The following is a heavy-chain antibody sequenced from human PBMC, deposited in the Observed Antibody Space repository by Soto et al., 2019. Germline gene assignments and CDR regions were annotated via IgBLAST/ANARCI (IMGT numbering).Heavy chain of an antibody. CDR2: INPNSGGT. V-gene: IGHV1-2*02. Sequence: ASGKVACKGSGYTVTGYYMHWVGQAPGQKLEGKNWINPNSGGTNYAQKFQGRVTMTRDTSISTAYMELGRLRSDDTAVYYCVREQGYYYDSSGYYRYYYGMDVWGQGTTVTVSS. CDR1: GYTVTGYY. D-gene: IGHD3-22*01. J-gene: IGHJ6*02. CDR3: VREQGYYYDSSGYYRYYYGMDV.